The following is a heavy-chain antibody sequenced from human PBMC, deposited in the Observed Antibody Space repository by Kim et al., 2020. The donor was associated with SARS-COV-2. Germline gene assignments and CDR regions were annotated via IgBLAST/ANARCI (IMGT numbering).Heavy chain of an antibody. V-gene: IGHV3-21*01. Sequence: GGSLRLSCAASGFTFRSYSMNWVRQAPGKGLEWVSSITSDTTDTYYTDSVKGRFTISRDNAKNSVYLHMNSLRVEDTGVYFSARDLESTNPCTYYGMDVWGQGTTVTVSS. CDR1: GFTFRSYS. CDR2: ITSDTTDT. CDR3: ARDLESTNPCTYYGMDV. D-gene: IGHD2-8*01. J-gene: IGHJ6*02.